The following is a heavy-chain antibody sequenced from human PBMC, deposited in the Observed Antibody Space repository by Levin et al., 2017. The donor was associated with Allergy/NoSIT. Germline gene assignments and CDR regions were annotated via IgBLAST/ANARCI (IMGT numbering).Heavy chain of an antibody. Sequence: GGSLRLSCAASGFTFYNYGMHWVRQAPGRGLEWVALTSYDGSHKYYADSVKGRFTISRDNSKNTLYLQMNSLRTEDTALYYCARDRHSYGDSDPHIGYWGQGALVTASS. CDR3: ARDRHSYGDSDPHIGY. D-gene: IGHD4-17*01. CDR2: TSYDGSHK. V-gene: IGHV3-30*03. CDR1: GFTFYNYG. J-gene: IGHJ4*02.